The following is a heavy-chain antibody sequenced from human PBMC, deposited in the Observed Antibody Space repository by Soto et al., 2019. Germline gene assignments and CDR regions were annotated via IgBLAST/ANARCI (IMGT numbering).Heavy chain of an antibody. CDR1: GFTFSDYY. J-gene: IGHJ3*01. V-gene: IGHV3-11*01. D-gene: IGHD2-15*01. Sequence: PGGSLRLSCAASGFTFSDYYMTWIRQAPGKGLEWVSYISSSGTGIYYADSVKGRFTISRDNAENSLYLQMSSLRAEDTAVYYCARAYSYAFDVWGQVTMFTVSS. CDR2: ISSSGTGI. CDR3: ARAYSYAFDV.